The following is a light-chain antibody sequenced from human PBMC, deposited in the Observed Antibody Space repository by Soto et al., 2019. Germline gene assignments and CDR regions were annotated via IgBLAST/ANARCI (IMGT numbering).Light chain of an antibody. J-gene: IGKJ1*01. V-gene: IGKV1-5*03. CDR3: QQYKDYSWT. Sequence: IQMTQSPSTLSASVGDRVAITCRASQSIGVWLAWYQQKPGKAPRFLIYTASTLESEVPSRFSGSGSGDEFTHTISSLEPDDVATYYCQQYKDYSWTFGQGTQVEFK. CDR1: QSIGVW. CDR2: TAS.